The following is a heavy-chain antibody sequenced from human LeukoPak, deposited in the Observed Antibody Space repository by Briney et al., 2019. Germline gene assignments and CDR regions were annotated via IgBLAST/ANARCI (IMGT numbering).Heavy chain of an antibody. CDR3: ARDAITMVRRAFDI. V-gene: IGHV1-18*01. CDR2: ISAYNGNT. D-gene: IGHD3-10*01. Sequence: ASVKVSCKASGYTFTSYGISWVRQAPGQGLEWMGWISAYNGNTNYAQKLQGRDTMTTDTSTSTAYMELRSLRSDDTAVYYCARDAITMVRRAFDIWGQGTMVTVSS. CDR1: GYTFTSYG. J-gene: IGHJ3*02.